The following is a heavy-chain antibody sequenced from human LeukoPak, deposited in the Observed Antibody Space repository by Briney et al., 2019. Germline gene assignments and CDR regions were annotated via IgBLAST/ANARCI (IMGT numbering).Heavy chain of an antibody. D-gene: IGHD1-26*01. CDR3: ARAGYTISYYSLDY. J-gene: IGHJ4*02. Sequence: PSETLSLTCTVSAGSLNSYHWGWIRQPAGKGLEWIGRIYTTGSTNYNPSLESRVTMSVDTSKNQFSLKLTSVTAADTAMYFCARAGYTISYYSLDYWGQGTLVTVSS. V-gene: IGHV4-4*07. CDR2: IYTTGST. CDR1: AGSLNSYH.